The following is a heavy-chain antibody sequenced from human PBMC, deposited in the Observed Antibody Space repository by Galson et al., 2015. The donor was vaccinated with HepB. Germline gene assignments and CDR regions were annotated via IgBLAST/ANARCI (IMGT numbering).Heavy chain of an antibody. Sequence: LSLTCTVSGGSISSYYWSWIRQPPWKGLEWIGYIYYSGSTNYNPPLKSRVTISVDTSKNQFSLKLSSVTAADTAVYYCAREKLKAVDYWGQGTLVTVSS. CDR1: GGSISSYY. J-gene: IGHJ4*02. V-gene: IGHV4-59*01. CDR2: IYYSGST. CDR3: AREKLKAVDY.